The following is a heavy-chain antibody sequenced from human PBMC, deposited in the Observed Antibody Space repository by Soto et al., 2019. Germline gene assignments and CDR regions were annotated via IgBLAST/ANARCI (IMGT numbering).Heavy chain of an antibody. J-gene: IGHJ4*02. CDR2: INGGNGNT. CDR3: ARVGGSTLDY. Sequence: ASVKVSFKASGYTFINYAIHWVRQAPGQRLEWMGWINGGNGNTEYSQRFQGRVTITRTLSASTAYMELSGLRSEDTAVYYCARVGGSTLDYWGQGTLVTVSS. CDR1: GYTFINYA. D-gene: IGHD3-10*01. V-gene: IGHV1-3*01.